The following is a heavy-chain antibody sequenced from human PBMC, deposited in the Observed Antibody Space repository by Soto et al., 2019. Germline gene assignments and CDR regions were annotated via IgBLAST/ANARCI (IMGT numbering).Heavy chain of an antibody. Sequence: QVQLVESGGDLVKPGGSLRLSCAASGFTFSDYYMSWIRQAPGKGLEYISYISSSSGSTNYADSVKGRLTISRDNAKNSLYLQMSSLRAEDTAVYYCARDRGGYDRLYYYHGMDVWGQGTTVTVSS. J-gene: IGHJ6*02. V-gene: IGHV3-11*06. CDR2: ISSSSGST. D-gene: IGHD5-12*01. CDR1: GFTFSDYY. CDR3: ARDRGGYDRLYYYHGMDV.